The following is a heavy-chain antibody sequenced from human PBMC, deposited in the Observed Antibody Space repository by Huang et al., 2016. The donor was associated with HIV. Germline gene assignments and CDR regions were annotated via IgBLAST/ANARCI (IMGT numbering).Heavy chain of an antibody. V-gene: IGHV3-30*02. Sequence: QVRLVESGGGVVQPGASLTLSCSASGFPFSAYGMDWVRQAPGKGLAWVSLIRYDGNNDYLIGSVKGRFTISRDNSNNTLYLRMNSLRPEDTAVYYCVKERGSSRARSSFDFWGQGTSVSVSS. CDR2: IRYDGNND. D-gene: IGHD6-13*01. CDR3: VKERGSSRARSSFDF. CDR1: GFPFSAYG. J-gene: IGHJ3*01.